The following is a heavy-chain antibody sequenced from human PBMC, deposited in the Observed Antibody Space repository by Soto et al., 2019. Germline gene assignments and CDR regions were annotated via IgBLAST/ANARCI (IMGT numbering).Heavy chain of an antibody. CDR1: GGSLSSGGYY. Sequence: SETLSLTCTVSGGSLSSGGYYWSWIRQHPGKGLEWIGYIYYSGSTYYNPSLKSRVTISVDTSKNQFSLKLSSVTAADMAVYYCARVTDYYYYGMDVWGQGTTVTVSS. V-gene: IGHV4-31*03. CDR2: IYYSGST. CDR3: ARVTDYYYYGMDV. J-gene: IGHJ6*02. D-gene: IGHD4-4*01.